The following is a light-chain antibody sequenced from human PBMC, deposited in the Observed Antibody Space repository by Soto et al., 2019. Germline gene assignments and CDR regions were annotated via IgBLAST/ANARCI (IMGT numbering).Light chain of an antibody. CDR1: QNINAW. Sequence: DLDMTQSPSSLSVSVVAIDTITGGTSQNINAWLAWYQQRPAQAPNLLIYDASTVQSGVPSRFSGSGSGTEFTLTIRRLQPDDSATSYCQHYSLYSQWTCGNGTKV. CDR3: QHYSLYSQWT. J-gene: IGKJ1*01. V-gene: IGKV1-5*01. CDR2: DAS.